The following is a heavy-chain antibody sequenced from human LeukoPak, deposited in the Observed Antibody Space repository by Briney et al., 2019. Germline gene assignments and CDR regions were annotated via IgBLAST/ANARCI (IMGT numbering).Heavy chain of an antibody. CDR1: GYTFTSYY. Sequence: ASVKVSCKASGYTFTSYYMHWVRQAPGQGLEWMGIINPSGGSTSYAQKFQGRVTMTRDMSTSTVYMELSSLRSEDPAVYSCAREGIAVAGTGYFDYWGQGTLVTVSS. V-gene: IGHV1-46*01. CDR3: AREGIAVAGTGYFDY. J-gene: IGHJ4*02. D-gene: IGHD6-19*01. CDR2: INPSGGST.